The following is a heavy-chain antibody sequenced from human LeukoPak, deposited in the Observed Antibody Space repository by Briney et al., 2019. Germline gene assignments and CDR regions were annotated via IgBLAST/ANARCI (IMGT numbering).Heavy chain of an antibody. V-gene: IGHV1-8*01. CDR2: MNPNSGNT. Sequence: ASVTVSCKASGYTFTSYDINWVRQAAGQGLEWMGWMNPNSGNTGYAQKFQGRVTMTRNTSISTAYMELSSLRSEDTAVYYCARGSWELLLGYFDYWGQGTLVTVSS. CDR3: ARGSWELLLGYFDY. D-gene: IGHD1-26*01. J-gene: IGHJ4*02. CDR1: GYTFTSYD.